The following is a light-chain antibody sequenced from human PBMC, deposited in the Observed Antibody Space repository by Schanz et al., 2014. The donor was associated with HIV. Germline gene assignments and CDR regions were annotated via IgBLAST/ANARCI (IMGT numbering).Light chain of an antibody. CDR1: SSDVGAYNY. Sequence: QSALTQPPSASGSPGQSVTISCTGTSSDVGAYNYVSWYQQHPGQAPKLLIYEVSEWPSGVPDRFSGSRSGDTASLTISVLQAEDEADYYCSSYAGSSTYVFGTGTKLTVL. CDR3: SSYAGSSTYV. V-gene: IGLV2-8*01. CDR2: EVS. J-gene: IGLJ1*01.